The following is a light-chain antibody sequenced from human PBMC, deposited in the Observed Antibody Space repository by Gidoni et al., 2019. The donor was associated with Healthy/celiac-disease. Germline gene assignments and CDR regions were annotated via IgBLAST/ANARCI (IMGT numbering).Light chain of an antibody. Sequence: QSVLTKPPSASGTPGQRVTISCSGSSSNLGSNYVYCYQQLPGTAPKLLIYSNNQRPSGVPDRFSGSKSGTSASLAISGLRSEDEADYYCAAWDDSLSGVVVFGGGTKLTVL. CDR3: AAWDDSLSGVVV. V-gene: IGLV1-47*02. CDR1: SSNLGSNY. CDR2: SNN. J-gene: IGLJ2*01.